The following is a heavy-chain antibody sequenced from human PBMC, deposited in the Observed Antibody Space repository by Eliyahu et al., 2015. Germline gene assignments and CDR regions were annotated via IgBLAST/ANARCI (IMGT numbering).Heavy chain of an antibody. CDR3: AASIDFWSGYYMGYFDY. Sequence: EVQLLESGGGLVQPGGSLXLXCAASGFTFXXXXMSWVRQAPGKGLEWVSAISGSGGSTYYADSVKGRFTISRDNSKNTLYLQMNSLRAEDTAVYYCAASIDFWSGYYMGYFDYWGQGTLVTVSS. D-gene: IGHD3-3*01. V-gene: IGHV3-23*01. CDR1: GFTFXXXX. CDR2: ISGSGGST. J-gene: IGHJ4*02.